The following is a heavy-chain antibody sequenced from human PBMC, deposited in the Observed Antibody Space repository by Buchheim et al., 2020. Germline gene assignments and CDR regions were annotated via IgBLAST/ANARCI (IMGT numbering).Heavy chain of an antibody. V-gene: IGHV3-74*01. CDR2: IDSDGSST. Sequence: EVQLVESGGGLVQPGGSLRLSCAASGFTLSSYWMHWVRQAPGKGLVWVSRIDSDGSSTSHADSGKGRFTISRDNAKNTLYLQMNSLRAEDTAIYYCARLPVYCSSSSCGMDVWGQGTT. CDR3: ARLPVYCSSSSCGMDV. J-gene: IGHJ6*02. CDR1: GFTLSSYW. D-gene: IGHD2-2*01.